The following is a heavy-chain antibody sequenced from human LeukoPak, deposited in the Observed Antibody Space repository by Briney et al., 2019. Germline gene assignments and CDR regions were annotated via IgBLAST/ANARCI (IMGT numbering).Heavy chain of an antibody. V-gene: IGHV3-23*01. Sequence: GGSLRLSCAASGFTFSSYAMSWVRQAPGKGLEWFSAIGGSGGSTYYADSVKGRFTISRDNSKNTLYLQMNSLRAEDTAEYYCARDQDGSWYFYFDYWGQGTLVTVSS. CDR2: IGGSGGST. J-gene: IGHJ4*02. D-gene: IGHD6-13*01. CDR1: GFTFSSYA. CDR3: ARDQDGSWYFYFDY.